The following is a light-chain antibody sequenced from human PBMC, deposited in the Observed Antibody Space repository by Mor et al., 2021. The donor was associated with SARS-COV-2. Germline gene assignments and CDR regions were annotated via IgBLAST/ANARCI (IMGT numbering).Light chain of an antibody. Sequence: GQAPRLLIYDASTRATGIPGRFSGSGSATDFTLTITRLETEDFALYCCQQYSTSPFTFGPGTKVDF. V-gene: IGKV3-20*01. J-gene: IGKJ3*01. CDR3: QQYSTSPFT. CDR2: DAS.